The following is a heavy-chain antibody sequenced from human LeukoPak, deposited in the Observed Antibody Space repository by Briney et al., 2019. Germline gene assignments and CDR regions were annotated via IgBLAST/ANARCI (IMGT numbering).Heavy chain of an antibody. V-gene: IGHV3-7*01. D-gene: IGHD3-10*01. J-gene: IGHJ5*02. CDR1: GFTFSSYW. Sequence: GGSLRLSCAASGFTFSSYWMSWVRQAPGKGLEWVANIKQDGSEKYYVDSVKGRFTISRDNAKNSLYLQMNSLRAEDTAVYYCAREHYGSGSHYLTYNWFDPWGQGTLVTVSS. CDR3: AREHYGSGSHYLTYNWFDP. CDR2: IKQDGSEK.